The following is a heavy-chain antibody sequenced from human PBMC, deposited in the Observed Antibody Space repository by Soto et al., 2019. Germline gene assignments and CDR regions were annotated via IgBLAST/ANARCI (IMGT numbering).Heavy chain of an antibody. D-gene: IGHD3-16*01. J-gene: IGHJ6*02. CDR1: GYIFVNYG. CDR3: VMVDNYVTPTPQDV. CDR2: ISPYTGNT. Sequence: QVQLVQSGDEVKKPGASVKVSCKASGYIFVNYGIAWVRQAPGQGLEWMGWISPYTGNTHSATKVQGRLTMTTDASTSTAYMDLGSLTSDDTAVYYCVMVDNYVTPTPQDVWGQGTTVTVSS. V-gene: IGHV1-18*01.